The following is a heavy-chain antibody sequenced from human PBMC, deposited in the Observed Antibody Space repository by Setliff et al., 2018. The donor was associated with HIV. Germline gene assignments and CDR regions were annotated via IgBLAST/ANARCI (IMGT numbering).Heavy chain of an antibody. J-gene: IGHJ6*03. CDR1: GYFISSGYY. CDR3: ARGLRVYDSSGYYYRDYYYYYREV. V-gene: IGHV4-38-2*01. Sequence: PSETLSLTCAVSGYFISSGYYWGWIRQPPGKGLEWLGTVYHSGSTYYDPSLNSRVTISVDTSKNQCSLKLSSVSAADKAVYYCARGLRVYDSSGYYYRDYYYYYREVWGKGNTVTVSS. D-gene: IGHD3-22*01. CDR2: VYHSGST.